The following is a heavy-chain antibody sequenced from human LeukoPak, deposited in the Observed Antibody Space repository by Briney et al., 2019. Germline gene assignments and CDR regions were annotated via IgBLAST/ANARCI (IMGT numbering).Heavy chain of an antibody. J-gene: IGHJ4*02. Sequence: GGSLRLSCAASGFTFSTYAVNWVRQAPGKGLEWVSTISGGGGSTYYADSVKGRFTISRDNSKNTLYLQMNSLRAEDTAVYYCATDSSNWYFDYWGQGTLVTVSS. CDR3: ATDSSNWYFDY. D-gene: IGHD3-22*01. CDR1: GFTFSTYA. V-gene: IGHV3-23*01. CDR2: ISGGGGST.